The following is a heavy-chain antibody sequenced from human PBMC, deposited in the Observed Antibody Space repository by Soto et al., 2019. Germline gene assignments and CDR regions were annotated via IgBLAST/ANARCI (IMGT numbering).Heavy chain of an antibody. V-gene: IGHV3-30-3*01. CDR1: GFTFSNYA. J-gene: IGHJ6*02. Sequence: QVQLVESGGGVVQPGRSLRLSCAASGFTFSNYAMHWVRQAPGKGLEWVAVISHDGFNKYYADSVKGRFTISRDSSKNRLYLQMNSLRVEDTAMYSCARDSGSSWYFGMDVWGQGTTVTVSS. CDR2: ISHDGFNK. CDR3: ARDSGSSWYFGMDV. D-gene: IGHD6-13*01.